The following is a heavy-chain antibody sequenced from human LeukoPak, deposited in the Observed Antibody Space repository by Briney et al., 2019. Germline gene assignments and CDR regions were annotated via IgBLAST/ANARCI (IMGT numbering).Heavy chain of an antibody. CDR3: ARYESGSYYAQHAFDI. V-gene: IGHV4-59*01. Sequence: SETLSLTCTVSGGSISSYYWSWIRQPPGKGLEWIGYIYYSGSTNYNPSLKSRVTISVDTSKNQFSLKLSSVTAADTAVYYCARYESGSYYAQHAFDIWGQGTMVTVSS. D-gene: IGHD1-26*01. CDR2: IYYSGST. CDR1: GGSISSYY. J-gene: IGHJ3*02.